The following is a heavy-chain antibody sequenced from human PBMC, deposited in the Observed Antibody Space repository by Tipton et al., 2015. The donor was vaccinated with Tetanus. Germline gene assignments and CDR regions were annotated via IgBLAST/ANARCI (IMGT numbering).Heavy chain of an antibody. CDR1: GGSLSSSH. CDR2: ITYSRTT. D-gene: IGHD2/OR15-2a*01. CDR3: AFLPKHWQAPRGAP. V-gene: IGHV4-59*12. J-gene: IGHJ5*02. Sequence: TLSLTCTVSGGSLSSSHWAWIRQPPGKGLEWVGKITYSRTTNYNSSLKSRVTISVDTSKNQFSLNLTSVTAADTGVYYCAFLPKHWQAPRGAPWGQGILFTVSS.